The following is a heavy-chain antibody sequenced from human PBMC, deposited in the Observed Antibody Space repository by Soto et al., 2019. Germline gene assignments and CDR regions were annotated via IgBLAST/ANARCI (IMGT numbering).Heavy chain of an antibody. J-gene: IGHJ4*02. D-gene: IGHD6-19*01. V-gene: IGHV3-53*05. CDR2: IFSGGTT. Sequence: GGSLRLSCAVSGFTVSRKYMTWVRQAPGKGLQWVSLIFSGGTTDYADSVKGRFTISRDNSKNTLNLQMSSLRAEDTAVYYCAKGGAVAGKGIDYWGQGTPVTVSS. CDR3: AKGGAVAGKGIDY. CDR1: GFTVSRKY.